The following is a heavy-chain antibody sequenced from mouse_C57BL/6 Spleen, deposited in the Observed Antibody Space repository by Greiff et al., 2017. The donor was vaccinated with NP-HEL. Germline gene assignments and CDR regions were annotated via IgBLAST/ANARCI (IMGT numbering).Heavy chain of an antibody. CDR3: ARDGTGVFAY. CDR2: ISYDGSN. V-gene: IGHV3-6*01. Sequence: EVKLLESGPGLVKPSQSLSLTCSVTGYSITSGYYWNWIRQFPGNKLEWMGYISYDGSNNYNPSLKNRISITRDTSKNQFFLKLNSVTTEDTATYYCARDGTGVFAYWGQGTLVTVSA. CDR1: GYSITSGYY. D-gene: IGHD4-1*01. J-gene: IGHJ3*01.